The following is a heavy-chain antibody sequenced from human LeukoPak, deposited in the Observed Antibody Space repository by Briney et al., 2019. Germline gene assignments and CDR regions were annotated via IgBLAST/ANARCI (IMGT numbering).Heavy chain of an antibody. CDR3: ASPTYYYGSSQSGVFDY. J-gene: IGHJ4*02. CDR1: GYSISRGYY. Sequence: PSETLSLTCAVSGYSISRGYYWGWIRQPPGKGLEWIGSIYHSGSTYYNPSLKSRVTISVDTSKNQFSLKLSSVTAADTAVYYCASPTYYYGSSQSGVFDYWGQGTLVTVSS. V-gene: IGHV4-38-2*01. D-gene: IGHD3-10*01. CDR2: IYHSGST.